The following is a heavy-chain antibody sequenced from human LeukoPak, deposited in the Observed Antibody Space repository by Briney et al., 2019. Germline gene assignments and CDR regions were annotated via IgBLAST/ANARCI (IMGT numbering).Heavy chain of an antibody. CDR3: ARWFGSGSYYGY. J-gene: IGHJ4*02. D-gene: IGHD3-10*01. Sequence: GGSLRLSCAASGFTFSDYYMSWIRQAPGKGLEWVSYNSGSSSFTKYAVSVKGRFPISRDNAKNSLSLQMNTLRAGDTAVYYCARWFGSGSYYGYWGQGTLVTVSS. CDR2: NSGSSSFT. V-gene: IGHV3-11*03. CDR1: GFTFSDYY.